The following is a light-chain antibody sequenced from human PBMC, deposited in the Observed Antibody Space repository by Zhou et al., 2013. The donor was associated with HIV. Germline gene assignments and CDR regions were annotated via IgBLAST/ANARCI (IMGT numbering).Light chain of an antibody. CDR2: TAS. J-gene: IGKJ4*01. CDR1: QSVNTY. Sequence: DVQMTQSPSSLAASVGDTVTITCRTSQSVNTYLNWYQQKPGKAPKLLIYTASYLQSGVPSRFSGSGSGTDFTLTITTLQPEDFATYYCQQTYNIPLTFGGGTKVEF. V-gene: IGKV1-39*01. CDR3: QQTYNIPLT.